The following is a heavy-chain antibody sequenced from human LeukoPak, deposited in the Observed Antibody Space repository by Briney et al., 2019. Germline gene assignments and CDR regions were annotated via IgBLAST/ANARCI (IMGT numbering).Heavy chain of an antibody. V-gene: IGHV4-34*01. J-gene: IGHJ4*02. D-gene: IGHD3-16*01. CDR1: GGSFSGYY. CDR2: INHSGST. Sequence: SETLSLTCAVYGGSFSGYYWSWIRQPPGKGLEWIGEINHSGSTNYNPSLKSRVTISVDTSKNQFSLKLSSVTAADTAVYYCARGFGYSAFDYWGQGTLVTVSS. CDR3: ARGFGYSAFDY.